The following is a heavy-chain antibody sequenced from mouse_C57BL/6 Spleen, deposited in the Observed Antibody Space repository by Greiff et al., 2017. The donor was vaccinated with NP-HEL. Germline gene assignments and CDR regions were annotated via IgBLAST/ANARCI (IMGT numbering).Heavy chain of an antibody. CDR3: ARTGYGSAWFAY. CDR2: IHPNSGST. CDR1: GYTFTSYW. J-gene: IGHJ3*01. D-gene: IGHD1-1*01. Sequence: QVQLQQPGAELVKPGASVKLSCKASGYTFTSYWMHWVKQRPGQGLEWIGMIHPNSGSTNYNEKFKRKATLTVDKSSSTAYMQLSSLTSEDSAVYYCARTGYGSAWFAYWGQGTLVTVSA. V-gene: IGHV1-64*01.